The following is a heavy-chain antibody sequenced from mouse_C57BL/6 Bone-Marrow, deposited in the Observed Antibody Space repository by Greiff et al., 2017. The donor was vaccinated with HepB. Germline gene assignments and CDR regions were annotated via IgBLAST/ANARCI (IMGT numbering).Heavy chain of an antibody. D-gene: IGHD1-1*01. V-gene: IGHV2-9-1*01. CDR2: IWTGGST. CDR1: GFSLTSYA. CDR3: ARMGYYYGSSPAWFAY. Sequence: QVQLKESGPGLVAPSQSLSITCTVSGFSLTSYAISWVRQPPGKGLEWLGVIWTGGSTNYNSALKSRLSISKDNSKSQVFLKMNSLQTDDTARYYCARMGYYYGSSPAWFAYWGQGTLVTVSA. J-gene: IGHJ3*01.